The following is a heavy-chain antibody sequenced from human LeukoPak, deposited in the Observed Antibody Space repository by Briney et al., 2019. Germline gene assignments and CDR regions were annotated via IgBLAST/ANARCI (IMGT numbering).Heavy chain of an antibody. J-gene: IGHJ5*02. V-gene: IGHV4-31*03. Sequence: SGPTLVNPTQTLTLTCTFSGFSLSTSGVGVGWIRQHPGKGLEWIGYIYYSGSTYYNPSLKSRVTISVDTSKNQFSLKLSSVTAADTAVYYCARDQLRSWFDPWGQGTLVTVSS. CDR3: ARDQLRSWFDP. CDR2: IYYSGST. D-gene: IGHD4-23*01. CDR1: GFSLSTSGVG.